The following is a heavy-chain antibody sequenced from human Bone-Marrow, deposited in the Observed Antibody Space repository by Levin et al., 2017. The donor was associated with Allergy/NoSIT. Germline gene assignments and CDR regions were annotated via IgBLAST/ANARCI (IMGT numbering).Heavy chain of an antibody. CDR1: GFTFSSYA. D-gene: IGHD4-17*01. CDR2: ISGSGGST. Sequence: GGSLRLSCAASGFTFSSYAMSWVRQAPGKGLEWVSAISGSGGSTYYADSVKGRFTISRDNSKNTLYLQMNSLRAEDTAVYYCAKDLLVTNDYGDYIPDYWGQGTLVTVSS. CDR3: AKDLLVTNDYGDYIPDY. V-gene: IGHV3-23*01. J-gene: IGHJ4*02.